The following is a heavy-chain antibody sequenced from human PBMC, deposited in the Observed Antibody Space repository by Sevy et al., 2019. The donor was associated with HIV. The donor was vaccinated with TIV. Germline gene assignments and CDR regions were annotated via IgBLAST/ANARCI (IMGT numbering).Heavy chain of an antibody. V-gene: IGHV1-8*01. J-gene: IGHJ6*02. CDR1: GYTFTSYD. D-gene: IGHD3-3*01. CDR2: MSPNTGAT. Sequence: ASVKVSCEAFGYTFTSYDINWVRQAPGQGLEWMGWMSPNTGATGFAQKFQGRVTLTRNKSITTAYMELSRLTYEDTAVYYCARGGNGDFWSYEYYYYGMDVWGQGTTVTVSS. CDR3: ARGGNGDFWSYEYYYYGMDV.